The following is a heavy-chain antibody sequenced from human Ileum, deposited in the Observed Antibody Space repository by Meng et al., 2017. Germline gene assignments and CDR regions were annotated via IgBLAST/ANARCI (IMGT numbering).Heavy chain of an antibody. CDR2: ISHSGSA. CDR3: ARHGGYSQDF. Sequence: QVLLQEAGPGLVRGSGTLSLTCAVSSGSISSNTYWSWVRQPPGKGLEWIGQISHSGSAYYNPSLKSRVTMSVDKSKSQFSLMLTSVTAADTAIYYCARHGGYSQDFWGQGTLVTVSS. J-gene: IGHJ4*02. D-gene: IGHD4-23*01. V-gene: IGHV4-4*02. CDR1: SGSISSNTY.